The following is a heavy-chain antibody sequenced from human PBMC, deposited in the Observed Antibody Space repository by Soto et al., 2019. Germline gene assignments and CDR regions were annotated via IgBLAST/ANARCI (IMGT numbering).Heavy chain of an antibody. J-gene: IGHJ6*02. CDR3: ANMVVLRGAYYYGMDV. V-gene: IGHV3-30*18. D-gene: IGHD2-15*01. CDR1: GFTFSSYG. CDR2: ISYDGSNK. Sequence: GGSLRLSCAASGFTFSSYGMHWVRQAPGKGLEWVAVISYDGSNKYYADSVKGRFTISRDNSKNTLYLQMNSLRAEDTAVYYCANMVVLRGAYYYGMDVWGQGTTVTVSS.